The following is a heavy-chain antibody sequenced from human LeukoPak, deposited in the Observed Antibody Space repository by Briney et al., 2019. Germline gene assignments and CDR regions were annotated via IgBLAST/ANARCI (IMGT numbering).Heavy chain of an antibody. J-gene: IGHJ6*02. Sequence: SVKVSCKTSGGTFSSSAITWVRQAPGQGLEWMGRIIPVLNITTYAQKFQGRVTITADTSTSTVYMELSSLRSEETAVYYCAKDQGLTAPPPYGLDVWGQGTTVTVSS. CDR1: GGTFSSSA. D-gene: IGHD5-18*01. CDR2: IIPVLNIT. V-gene: IGHV1-69*04. CDR3: AKDQGLTAPPPYGLDV.